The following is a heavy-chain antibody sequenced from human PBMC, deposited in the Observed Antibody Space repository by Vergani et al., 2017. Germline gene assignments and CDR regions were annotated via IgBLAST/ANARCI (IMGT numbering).Heavy chain of an antibody. CDR1: GFTFDDYT. J-gene: IGHJ4*02. Sequence: EVQLVESGGVVVQPGGSLRLSCAASGFTFDDYTMHWVRQAPGKGLEWVSGISWNSGSIGYADSVKGRFTISRDNAKNSLYLQMNSLRAEDTALYYCAKGMITFGGVIVAELDYWGQGTLVTVSS. CDR2: ISWNSGSI. CDR3: AKGMITFGGVIVAELDY. D-gene: IGHD3-16*02. V-gene: IGHV3-9*01.